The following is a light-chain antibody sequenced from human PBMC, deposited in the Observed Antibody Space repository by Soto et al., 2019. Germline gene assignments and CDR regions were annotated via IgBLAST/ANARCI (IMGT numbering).Light chain of an antibody. CDR1: PSISSD. CDR3: QQSYSTPPWT. CDR2: AAS. J-gene: IGKJ1*01. V-gene: IGKV1-39*01. Sequence: DIQMPQSPSSLSAAVGDRVTITCRASPSISSDFNWYQQKPGKAPNLLLYAASTLQSGVPSSFSGSGSGTDFTLTINSLHPEDFASYYGQQSYSTPPWTCGQGTKVEIK.